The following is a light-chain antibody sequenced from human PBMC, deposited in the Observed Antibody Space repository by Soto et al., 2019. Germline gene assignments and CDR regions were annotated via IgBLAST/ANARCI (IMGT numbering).Light chain of an antibody. Sequence: EIVLTQSPGTLSLSPGERATLSCRANQTVFDNYLAWYRHKPGQAPRLLMYATSNRATGIPDRFSGSGSGRDFTLTISRLEPEYFAVYYCQQYGITSTRTFGGGTKVEIK. CDR1: QTVFDNY. CDR2: ATS. J-gene: IGKJ4*01. CDR3: QQYGITSTRT. V-gene: IGKV3-20*01.